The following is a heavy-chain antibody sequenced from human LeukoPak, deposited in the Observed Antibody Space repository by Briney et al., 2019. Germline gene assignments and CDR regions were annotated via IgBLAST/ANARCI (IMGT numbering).Heavy chain of an antibody. CDR3: AKDLVLWFGELLGYFDY. D-gene: IGHD3-10*01. Sequence: GESLRLSCAASGFSFTTYWMTWVRQAPGKGLQWVANIKQDGSEKYYVDSVKGRFTISRDNAKNTLYLQMNSLRAEDTAVYYCAKDLVLWFGELLGYFDYWGQGTLVTVSS. CDR2: IKQDGSEK. CDR1: GFSFTTYW. V-gene: IGHV3-7*03. J-gene: IGHJ4*02.